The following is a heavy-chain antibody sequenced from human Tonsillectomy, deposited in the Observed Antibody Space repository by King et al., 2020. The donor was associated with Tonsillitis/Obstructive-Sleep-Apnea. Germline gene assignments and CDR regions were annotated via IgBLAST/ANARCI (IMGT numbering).Heavy chain of an antibody. CDR2: IYYNGRT. CDR3: ARRVIFGLVSNWFDP. D-gene: IGHD3/OR15-3a*01. Sequence: QLQESGPGLVKPSETLSLTCAASGDSISSSHYYWAWIRQSPGLGLEWIGTIYYNGRTYSNPSLKSRVTISVDTSKNQFSLKLTSVIATDTAVYYCARRVIFGLVSNWFDPWGQGTLVIVSS. CDR1: GDSISSSHYY. J-gene: IGHJ5*02. V-gene: IGHV4-39*01.